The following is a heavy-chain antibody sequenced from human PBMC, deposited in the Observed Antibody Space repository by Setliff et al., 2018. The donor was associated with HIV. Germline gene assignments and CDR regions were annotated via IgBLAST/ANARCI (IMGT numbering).Heavy chain of an antibody. CDR2: IYYNEKT. Sequence: SETLSLTCTVSGGSASNSRYYWAWIRQPPGKGLEYIGSIYYNEKTYYSPSLKGRVTISVDASKNQFSLNLTSVTAADTAVYFCASRVYYYDSNKVRREEGFDPWGQGTLVTVSS. CDR1: GGSASNSRYY. V-gene: IGHV4-39*01. D-gene: IGHD3-22*01. J-gene: IGHJ5*02. CDR3: ASRVYYYDSNKVRREEGFDP.